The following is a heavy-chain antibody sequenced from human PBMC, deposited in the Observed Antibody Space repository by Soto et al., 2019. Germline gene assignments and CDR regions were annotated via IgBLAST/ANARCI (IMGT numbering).Heavy chain of an antibody. CDR2: ISAYNGNT. CDR3: ARDPLLRYFDWSQIELWFDP. J-gene: IGHJ5*02. Sequence: GASVKVSCKASGYTFTSYGISWVRQAPGQGLEWMGWISAYNGNTNYAQKLQGRVTMTTDTSTSTAYMELRSLRSDDTAVYYCARDPLLRYFDWSQIELWFDPWGQGTLVTVSS. V-gene: IGHV1-18*01. D-gene: IGHD3-9*01. CDR1: GYTFTSYG.